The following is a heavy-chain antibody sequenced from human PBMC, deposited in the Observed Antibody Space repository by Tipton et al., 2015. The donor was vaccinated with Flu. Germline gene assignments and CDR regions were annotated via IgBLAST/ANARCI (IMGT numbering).Heavy chain of an antibody. CDR2: ISSSGSTI. J-gene: IGHJ4*02. CDR1: GFTFSSYE. D-gene: IGHD3-10*01. Sequence: SLRLSCAASGFTFSSYEMNWVRQAPGKGLEWVSYISSSGSTIYYADSVKGRFTISRDNAKNSLYLQMNSLRAEDTAVYYCATLWFGELLPFDYWGQGTLVPVSS. V-gene: IGHV3-48*03. CDR3: ATLWFGELLPFDY.